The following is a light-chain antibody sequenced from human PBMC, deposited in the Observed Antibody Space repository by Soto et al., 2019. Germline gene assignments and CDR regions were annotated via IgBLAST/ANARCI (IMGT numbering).Light chain of an antibody. CDR2: NVY. J-gene: IGLJ1*01. Sequence: QSALTXPASGSGSPVQSISISCTRTSSDVGAYNFVSWHQQHPGKAPKLMIYNVYDRPSGISYRFSGSKSGNTASLTISGLQGEAEADYYCSAYAVSRTYVFGTGTRVTVL. CDR3: SAYAVSRTYV. V-gene: IGLV2-14*03. CDR1: SSDVGAYNF.